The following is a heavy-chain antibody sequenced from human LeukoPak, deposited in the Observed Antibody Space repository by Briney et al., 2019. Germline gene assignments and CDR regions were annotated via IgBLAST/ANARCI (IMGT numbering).Heavy chain of an antibody. Sequence: ASVKVSCKASGYSFTDYYVHWVRQSPGEGLEWLGWINTISGGTNYGQKFQGRVTMTRETSITTAYMELSSLRSDDTAVYYCARGREVAGTVGYWGQGTLVTVSA. V-gene: IGHV1-2*02. D-gene: IGHD6-19*01. CDR2: INTISGGT. CDR1: GYSFTDYY. J-gene: IGHJ4*02. CDR3: ARGREVAGTVGY.